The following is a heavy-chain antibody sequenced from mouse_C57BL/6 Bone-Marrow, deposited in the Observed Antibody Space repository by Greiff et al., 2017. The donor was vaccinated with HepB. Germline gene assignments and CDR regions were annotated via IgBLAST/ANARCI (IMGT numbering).Heavy chain of an antibody. CDR1: GYTFTDYE. Sequence: QVQLKQSGAELVRPGASVTLSCKASGYTFTDYEMHWVKQTPVHGLEWIGAIDPETGGTAYNQKFKGKAILTADKSSSTAYMELRSLTSEDSAVYYCTRSPGGWLKGYAMDYWGQGTSVTVSS. CDR2: IDPETGGT. J-gene: IGHJ4*01. CDR3: TRSPGGWLKGYAMDY. V-gene: IGHV1-15*01. D-gene: IGHD2-3*01.